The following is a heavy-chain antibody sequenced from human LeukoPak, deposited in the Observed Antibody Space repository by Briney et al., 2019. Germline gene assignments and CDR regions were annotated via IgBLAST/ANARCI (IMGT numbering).Heavy chain of an antibody. CDR1: GFTFSSYW. D-gene: IGHD6-19*01. V-gene: IGHV3-74*01. J-gene: IGHJ6*02. Sequence: GGSLRLSCAASGFTFSSYWMPWVRQAPVKGLVWVSRINSDGSSTSYADSVKGRFTISRDNAKNTLYLQMNSLRAEDTAVYYCARDRAVGYYYGMDAWGQGTTVTVSS. CDR3: ARDRAVGYYYGMDA. CDR2: INSDGSST.